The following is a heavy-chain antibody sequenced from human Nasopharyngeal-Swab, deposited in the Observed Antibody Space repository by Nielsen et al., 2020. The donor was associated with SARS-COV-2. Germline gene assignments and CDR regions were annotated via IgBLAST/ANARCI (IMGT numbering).Heavy chain of an antibody. J-gene: IGHJ4*02. CDR3: AREHYDSSGYLGY. CDR2: ISSSSSYI. CDR1: GFTFSSYW. D-gene: IGHD3-22*01. Sequence: GGSLRLSCAASGFTFSSYWMSWVRQALGKGLEWVSSISSSSSYIYYADSVKGRFTISRDNAKNSLYLQMNSLRAEDTAVYYCAREHYDSSGYLGYWGQGTLVTVSS. V-gene: IGHV3-21*01.